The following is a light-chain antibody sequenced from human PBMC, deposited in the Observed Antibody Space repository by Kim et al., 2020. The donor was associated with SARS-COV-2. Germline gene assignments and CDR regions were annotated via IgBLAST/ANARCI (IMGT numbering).Light chain of an antibody. J-gene: IGKJ4*01. V-gene: IGKV3-20*01. CDR1: QTLSSNY. CDR2: GAS. Sequence: PPGKTATSSGRASQTLSSNYLAWYQQKPGQAPRLLIYGASSRATGIPDRFSGSGSETDFTLTISRLDPEDFAMYYCQQYGTSPLTFGGGTKVEIK. CDR3: QQYGTSPLT.